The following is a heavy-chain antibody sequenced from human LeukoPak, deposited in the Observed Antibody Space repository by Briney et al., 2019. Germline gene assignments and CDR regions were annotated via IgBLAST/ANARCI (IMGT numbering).Heavy chain of an antibody. CDR3: AKDHGGYYDSSGYYKHDY. Sequence: GGSLRLSCAASGFTFSSYAMSWVRQAPGKGLEWVSAISGSGGSTYYADSVKGRFTISRDNSKNTLYLQMNSLRAEDTAVYYCAKDHGGYYDSSGYYKHDYWGQGTLVTVSS. J-gene: IGHJ4*02. CDR1: GFTFSSYA. CDR2: ISGSGGST. D-gene: IGHD3-22*01. V-gene: IGHV3-23*01.